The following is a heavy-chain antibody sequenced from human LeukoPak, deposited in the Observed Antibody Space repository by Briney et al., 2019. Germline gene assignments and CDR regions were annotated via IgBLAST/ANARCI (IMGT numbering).Heavy chain of an antibody. CDR3: ARGVRGFDY. CDR2: ISWNSGSI. D-gene: IGHD3-10*01. Sequence: GGSLRLSCAASGFTFSIYSMNWVRQAPGKGLEWVSGISWNSGSIGYADSVKGRFTISRDNAKNSLYLQMNSLRAEDMALYYCARGVRGFDYWGQGTLVTVSS. J-gene: IGHJ4*02. CDR1: GFTFSIYS. V-gene: IGHV3-9*03.